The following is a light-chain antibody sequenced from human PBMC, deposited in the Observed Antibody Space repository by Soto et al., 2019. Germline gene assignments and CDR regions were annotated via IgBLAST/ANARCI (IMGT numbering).Light chain of an antibody. Sequence: QSVLTQPPSASGTPGQRVTISCSGSSSNIGSNYVYWYQQLPGTAPKLLIYRNNKRPSGVPDRFSGSKSGTSAALAISGLGSEDEADYYCAAWDDSLSGYVFGTGTKLTVL. CDR2: RNN. CDR1: SSNIGSNY. CDR3: AAWDDSLSGYV. J-gene: IGLJ1*01. V-gene: IGLV1-47*01.